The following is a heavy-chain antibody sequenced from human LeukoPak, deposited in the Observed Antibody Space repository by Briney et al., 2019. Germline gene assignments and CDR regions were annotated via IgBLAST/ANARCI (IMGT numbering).Heavy chain of an antibody. Sequence: GRSLRLSCAASGFTFDDYAMHWVRQAPGKGLEWVSGISWNSGSIGYADSVKGRFTISRDNAKNSLYLQMNSPRAEDMALYYCAKDTLVGATTGAFDIWGQGTMVTVSS. CDR3: AKDTLVGATTGAFDI. CDR2: ISWNSGSI. V-gene: IGHV3-9*03. CDR1: GFTFDDYA. J-gene: IGHJ3*02. D-gene: IGHD1-26*01.